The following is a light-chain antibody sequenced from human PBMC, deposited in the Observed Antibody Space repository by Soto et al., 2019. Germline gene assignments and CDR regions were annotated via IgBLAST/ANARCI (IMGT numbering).Light chain of an antibody. CDR2: KAS. J-gene: IGKJ2*01. CDR3: QQYNYYSYT. Sequence: DIQVTQSPSTLSASVGDRVTITCRTSQSIDGWLAWYQQKPGKAPNLLIYKASSLKSGVPSRFSGSGSGTEFTLTISSLQPDDFATYYCQQYNYYSYTFGQGTTLEI. V-gene: IGKV1-5*03. CDR1: QSIDGW.